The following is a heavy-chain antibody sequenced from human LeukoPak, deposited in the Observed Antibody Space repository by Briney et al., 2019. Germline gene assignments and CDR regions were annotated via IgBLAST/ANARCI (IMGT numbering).Heavy chain of an antibody. Sequence: PSETLSLTCTVSGGSISSYYWSWIRQPPGKGLEWIGYIYYSGSTNYNPPLKSRVTISVDTSKNQFSLKLSSVTAADTAVYYCARSVRSVVTAPMDVWGQGTTVTVSS. D-gene: IGHD2-21*02. V-gene: IGHV4-59*01. CDR1: GGSISSYY. CDR3: ARSVRSVVTAPMDV. J-gene: IGHJ6*02. CDR2: IYYSGST.